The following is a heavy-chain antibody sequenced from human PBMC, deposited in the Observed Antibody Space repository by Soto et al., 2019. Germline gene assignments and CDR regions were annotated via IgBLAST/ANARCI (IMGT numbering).Heavy chain of an antibody. CDR3: TGITSCRGMDV. J-gene: IGHJ6*02. CDR2: TYYRSKWNN. CDR1: GDSVSSNSAA. Sequence: QTLSLTCAISGDSVSSNSAAWNWIRQSPSRGLEWLGRTYYRSKWNNDYALSVKSRITINQDTPKKQVSLHLYSVTPEDTAVTYCTGITSCRGMDVWHQGTPLTVSS. V-gene: IGHV6-1*01.